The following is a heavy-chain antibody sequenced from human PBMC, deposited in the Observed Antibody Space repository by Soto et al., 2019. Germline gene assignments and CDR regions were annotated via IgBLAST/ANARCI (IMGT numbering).Heavy chain of an antibody. CDR3: VRKTGTTFLGSFFDH. Sequence: ASETLSLTCTVSGVSITSGDNYWSWIRQPPGKGLEWIGYIFYIGNAYYNPSLQSRVTISVDTSRNQFSLRLTSVTAADTAVYYCVRKTGTTFLGSFFDHWGQGTLVTVSS. D-gene: IGHD1-7*01. CDR2: IFYIGNA. J-gene: IGHJ4*02. V-gene: IGHV4-30-4*01. CDR1: GVSITSGDNY.